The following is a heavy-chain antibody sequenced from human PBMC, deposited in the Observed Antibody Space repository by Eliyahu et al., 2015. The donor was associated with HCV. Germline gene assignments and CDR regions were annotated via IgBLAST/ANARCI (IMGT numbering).Heavy chain of an antibody. V-gene: IGHV3-74*01. D-gene: IGHD4-17*01. Sequence: EVQLVESGGGLVQPGGSLRLSCAASGFTFSRSWMHWVRQAPGKGLLWVSRINSDGSTPSYADSVKGRFTISRDNAKNTLYLQMNSLRAEDTAVYYCAREWAYGDYFFDYWGRGTLVTVSS. CDR3: AREWAYGDYFFDY. J-gene: IGHJ4*02. CDR1: GFTFSRSW. CDR2: INSDGSTP.